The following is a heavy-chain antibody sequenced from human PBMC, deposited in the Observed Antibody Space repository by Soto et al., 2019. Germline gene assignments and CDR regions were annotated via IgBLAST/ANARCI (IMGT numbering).Heavy chain of an antibody. Sequence: QVQLQESGPGLVKPSETLSLTCTVSGGSISTYYWSWFRQFPGKNLEWIGYIYYSGSTKYNPSLNSRVTISLDKAKNQFSLKLTSLNTADTAVYYCARSRSSGWSFDYWGQGSLVTVSS. CDR3: ARSRSSGWSFDY. CDR2: IYYSGST. CDR1: GGSISTYY. D-gene: IGHD6-19*01. V-gene: IGHV4-59*01. J-gene: IGHJ4*02.